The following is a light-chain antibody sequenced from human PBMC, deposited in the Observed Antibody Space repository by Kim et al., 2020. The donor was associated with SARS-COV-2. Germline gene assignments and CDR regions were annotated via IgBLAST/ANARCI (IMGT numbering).Light chain of an antibody. V-gene: IGKV3D-15*01. Sequence: SPGESATHSCRARRSVRSSLAWYQQRPGQAPRLLIYDASIRATGVPARFTGSGSGTEFTLTISSLQSEDFAVYFCQQYYTWSALTFGGGTKVDIK. CDR3: QQYYTWSALT. J-gene: IGKJ4*01. CDR1: RSVRSS. CDR2: DAS.